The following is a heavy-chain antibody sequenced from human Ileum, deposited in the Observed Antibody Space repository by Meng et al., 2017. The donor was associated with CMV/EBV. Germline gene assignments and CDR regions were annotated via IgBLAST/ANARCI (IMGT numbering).Heavy chain of an antibody. D-gene: IGHD3-10*01. CDR3: ARGLASGWPDY. CDR2: ITHSGRT. CDR1: GGSFTGYY. Sequence: QVQLQQGGAGLLKPSETLALRCAVFGGSFTGYYWSWFRQSPGKGLEWIGEITHSGRTSYNLSLKSRVTISVDMSKYQFSLKLTSVTAADTAIYYCARGLASGWPDYWGQGTLVTVSS. J-gene: IGHJ4*02. V-gene: IGHV4-34*01.